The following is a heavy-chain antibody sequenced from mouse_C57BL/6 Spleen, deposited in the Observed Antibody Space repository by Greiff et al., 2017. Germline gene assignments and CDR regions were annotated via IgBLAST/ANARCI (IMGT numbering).Heavy chain of an antibody. V-gene: IGHV1-82*01. CDR2: IYPGDGDT. J-gene: IGHJ1*03. CDR3: ASEDYYGSSSSYWYFDV. CDR1: GYAFSSSW. Sequence: VQLQQSGPELVKPGASVKLSCKASGYAFSSSWMNWVKQRPGKGLEWIGRIYPGDGDTNYNGKFKGKATLTADKSSSTAYMQLSSLTSEDSAVYFCASEDYYGSSSSYWYFDVWGTGTTVTVSS. D-gene: IGHD1-1*01.